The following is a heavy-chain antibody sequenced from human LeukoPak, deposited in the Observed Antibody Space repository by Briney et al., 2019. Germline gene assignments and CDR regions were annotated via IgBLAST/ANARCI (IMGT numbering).Heavy chain of an antibody. Sequence: SETLSLTCAVYGGSFSGYYWSWIRQPPGKGLEWIGEINHSGSTNYNPSLKSRVTMSVDTSKNQFSLKLSSVTAADTAVYYCARDPPGGYYFHIWGQGTMVTVSS. J-gene: IGHJ3*02. CDR1: GGSFSGYY. CDR2: INHSGST. D-gene: IGHD3-10*01. V-gene: IGHV4-34*01. CDR3: ARDPPGGYYFHI.